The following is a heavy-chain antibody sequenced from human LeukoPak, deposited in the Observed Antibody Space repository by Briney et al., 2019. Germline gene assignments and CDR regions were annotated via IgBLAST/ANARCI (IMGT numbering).Heavy chain of an antibody. CDR1: GGSISRYY. J-gene: IGHJ5*02. CDR3: ARGSPYDSSGYYFNWFDP. V-gene: IGHV4-4*07. D-gene: IGHD3-22*01. Sequence: SETLSLTCTVSGGSISRYYWSWIRQPAGKGLEWIGRIYTSGSTNYNPSLKSRVTMSVDTSKNQFSLKLSSVTAADTAVYYCARGSPYDSSGYYFNWFDPWGQGTLVTVSS. CDR2: IYTSGST.